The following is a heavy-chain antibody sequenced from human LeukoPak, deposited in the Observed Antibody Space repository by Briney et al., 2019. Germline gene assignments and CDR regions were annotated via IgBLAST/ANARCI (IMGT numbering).Heavy chain of an antibody. J-gene: IGHJ4*02. Sequence: GGSLRLSCAASGFTFSSYAMSWVRQAPGKGLEWVSGISGGGGTTFYADSVKGRFTISRDNSKNTLYLQMNSLRAEDTAVYYCAKGNTYYYDSSGQWGQGTLVTVSS. D-gene: IGHD3-22*01. V-gene: IGHV3-23*01. CDR1: GFTFSSYA. CDR2: ISGGGGTT. CDR3: AKGNTYYYDSSGQ.